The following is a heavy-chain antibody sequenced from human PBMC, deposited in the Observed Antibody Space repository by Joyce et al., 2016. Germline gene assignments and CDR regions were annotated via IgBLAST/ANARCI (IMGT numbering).Heavy chain of an antibody. CDR3: AGITYSRSGAKSPFDY. D-gene: IGHD1-26*01. J-gene: IGHJ4*02. CDR2: IDWDDDK. CDR1: GFSLSTSGMC. V-gene: IGHV2-70*15. Sequence: QVTLRESGPALVKPTQTLTLTCTFSGFSLSTSGMCVNWIRQPPGKALEWLARIDWDDDKWYSTSLKTRHTNSKATPKNQVILTTTNIDPVDTATYYCAGITYSRSGAKSPFDYWGLGTLVTVSS.